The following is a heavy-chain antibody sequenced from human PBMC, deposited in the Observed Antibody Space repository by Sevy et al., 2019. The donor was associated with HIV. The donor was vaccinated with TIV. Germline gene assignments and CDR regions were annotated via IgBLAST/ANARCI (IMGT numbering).Heavy chain of an antibody. CDR2: ISGSGNTK. J-gene: IGHJ4*01. V-gene: IGHV3-48*01. Sequence: GGSLRLSCAASGFTFRSYSMNWVRQAPGKGLEWVSYISGSGNTKYYADSVKGRFTISRDNAKNSLYLQMNSLRAEDTAVYYCARDPERMVGNYFDYWGHGTTVTVSS. D-gene: IGHD2-15*01. CDR1: GFTFRSYS. CDR3: ARDPERMVGNYFDY.